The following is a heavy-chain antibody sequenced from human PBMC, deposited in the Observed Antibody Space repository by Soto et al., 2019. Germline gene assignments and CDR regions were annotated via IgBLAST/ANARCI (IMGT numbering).Heavy chain of an antibody. Sequence: PGGSLRLSCAASGFTFSSYAMSWVRQAPGKGLEWVSAISGSGGSTYYADSVKGRFTISRDNSKNTLYLQMNSLRAEDTAVYYCAKRPWIRGVISHGMDVWGQGTTVTVSS. CDR3: AKRPWIRGVISHGMDV. D-gene: IGHD3-10*01. CDR1: GFTFSSYA. J-gene: IGHJ6*02. V-gene: IGHV3-23*01. CDR2: ISGSGGST.